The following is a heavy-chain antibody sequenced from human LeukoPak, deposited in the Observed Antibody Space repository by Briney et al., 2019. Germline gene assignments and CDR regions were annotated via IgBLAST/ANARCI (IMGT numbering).Heavy chain of an antibody. J-gene: IGHJ4*02. CDR1: GGSFSGYY. Sequence: SETLSLTCAVYGGSFSGYYWSWIRQPPGKGLEWIGEINHSGSTNYNPSLKTRVNISVDTSKNQFSLKLSSVTAADTAVYYCARGPYCSSNSCKDYWGQGTLVTVSS. D-gene: IGHD2-2*01. CDR3: ARGPYCSSNSCKDY. CDR2: INHSGST. V-gene: IGHV4-34*01.